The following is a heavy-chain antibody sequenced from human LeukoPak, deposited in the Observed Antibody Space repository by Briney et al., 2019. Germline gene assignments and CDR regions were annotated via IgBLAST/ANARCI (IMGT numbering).Heavy chain of an antibody. CDR3: ARQDSEGATTYYFDY. V-gene: IGHV4-38-2*02. D-gene: IGHD1-26*01. J-gene: IGHJ4*02. CDR1: GYSISSGYY. CDR2: IYHSGRT. Sequence: SETLSLTCTVSGYSISSGYYWGWIRQPPGKGLEWIGSIYHSGRTFYNPSLKSRVTISVDTSKNQFSLKLTSVTAADTAVYYCARQDSEGATTYYFDYWGQGTLVTVSS.